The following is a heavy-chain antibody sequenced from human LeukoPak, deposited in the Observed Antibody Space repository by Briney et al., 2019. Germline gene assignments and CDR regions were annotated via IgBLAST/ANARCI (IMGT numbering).Heavy chain of an antibody. CDR2: TSSSGSTI. CDR3: ARDRVT. V-gene: IGHV3-11*01. Sequence: GGAPRISSAASACSFSDTYMSWIRQAPWKWLECQSQTSSSGSTIYYAGSVKGRFPISRDNAKNPVYLQMNSRRAEDTAVYYCARDRVTWGQGTLVTVSS. J-gene: IGHJ5*02. D-gene: IGHD3-10*01. CDR1: ACSFSDTY.